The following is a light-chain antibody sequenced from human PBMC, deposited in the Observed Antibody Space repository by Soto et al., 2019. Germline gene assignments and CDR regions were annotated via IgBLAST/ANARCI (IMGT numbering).Light chain of an antibody. CDR3: QQYNSYWYT. J-gene: IGKJ2*01. CDR1: QSISSW. CDR2: DAS. Sequence: DIQMTQSPSTLSASVGDRVTITCRASQSISSWLAWYQQKPGKAPKLLIYDASSLEGGVTSRFSGSGSGTEFTLTISSLQPDDFVTYYCQQYNSYWYTFGQGTKLEIK. V-gene: IGKV1-5*01.